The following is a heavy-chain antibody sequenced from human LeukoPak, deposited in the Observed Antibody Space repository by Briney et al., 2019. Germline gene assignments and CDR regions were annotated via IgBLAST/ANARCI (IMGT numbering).Heavy chain of an antibody. D-gene: IGHD2-15*01. CDR1: GGSFSGYY. J-gene: IGHJ4*02. V-gene: IGHV4-34*01. Sequence: SETLSLTCAVYGGSFSGYYWTWIRQPPGKGLEWIGEVSHSGSTNYNPSLKSRVTISADRSMNQFSLKLNSVTAADTAVYYCARTHPCGGGSCYPDYWGQGTLVTVSS. CDR3: ARTHPCGGGSCYPDY. CDR2: VSHSGST.